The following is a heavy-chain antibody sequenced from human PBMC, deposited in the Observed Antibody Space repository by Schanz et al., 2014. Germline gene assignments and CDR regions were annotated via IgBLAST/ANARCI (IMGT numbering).Heavy chain of an antibody. D-gene: IGHD1-1*01. CDR1: GFTFSSYA. J-gene: IGHJ4*02. V-gene: IGHV3-23*04. CDR2: ISGSGGST. CDR3: ARAHGNNWYGKGLDY. Sequence: EVQLVESGGGLVQPGGSLRLSCAASGFTFSSYAMHWVRQAPGKGLEWVSAISGSGGSTYYADSVKGRFTISRDNSKNTLYLQMNSLRAEDTAVYFCARAHGNNWYGKGLDYWGQGTQVTVSS.